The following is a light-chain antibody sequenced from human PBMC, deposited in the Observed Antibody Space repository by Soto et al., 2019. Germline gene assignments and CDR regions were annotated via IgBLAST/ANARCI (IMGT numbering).Light chain of an antibody. CDR3: QQRMSTPLT. J-gene: IGKJ4*01. CDR1: QSISTY. V-gene: IGKV1-39*01. Sequence: DIQMTQSPSSLSASVGDRVTITCRASQSISTYVSWYQHTLGKAPKLLIYAASNLQSGVPSRFSGSGSGTEFTLTIDSLHPEDFATYYCQQRMSTPLTFGGGTKV. CDR2: AAS.